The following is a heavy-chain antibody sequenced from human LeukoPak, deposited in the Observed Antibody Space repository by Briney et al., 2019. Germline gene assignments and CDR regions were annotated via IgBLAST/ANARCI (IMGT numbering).Heavy chain of an antibody. J-gene: IGHJ6*02. CDR3: ARLIVVVITTRSYGMDV. Sequence: PGGSLRLSCAASGFTFSSYWMNWVRQAPGKGLEWVANIKQDGSEKYYVDSVKGRFTISRDNAKNSLYLQMNSLRAEDTAVYYCARLIVVVITTRSYGMDVWGQGTTVTVSS. D-gene: IGHD3-22*01. CDR1: GFTFSSYW. V-gene: IGHV3-7*01. CDR2: IKQDGSEK.